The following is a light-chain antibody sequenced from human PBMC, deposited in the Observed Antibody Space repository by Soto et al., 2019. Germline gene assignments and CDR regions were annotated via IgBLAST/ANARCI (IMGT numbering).Light chain of an antibody. CDR3: YSYVGRIS. J-gene: IGLJ2*01. Sequence: QSALTQPASVSGSPGQSITISCTGTSSDVGSHNFVSWYQQHPGKAPELMIFEVSKRPSGVSNRFSGPKSGNTASLTISGLQPEDEADYYCYSYVGRISFGGGTKLIVL. V-gene: IGLV2-23*02. CDR1: SSDVGSHNF. CDR2: EVS.